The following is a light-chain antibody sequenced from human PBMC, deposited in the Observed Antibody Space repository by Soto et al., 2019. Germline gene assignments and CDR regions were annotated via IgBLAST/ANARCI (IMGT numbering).Light chain of an antibody. Sequence: EIVMTQSPATLSVSPGERVTLSCRASQSVSSNLAWYQHKPGQAPRLLIYGASTRATGIPARFSGSGSGTEFTLTISSLQSEEFAVYCCQQYYKLPWTFGQGTKVEIK. CDR2: GAS. CDR3: QQYYKLPWT. J-gene: IGKJ1*01. CDR1: QSVSSN. V-gene: IGKV3-15*01.